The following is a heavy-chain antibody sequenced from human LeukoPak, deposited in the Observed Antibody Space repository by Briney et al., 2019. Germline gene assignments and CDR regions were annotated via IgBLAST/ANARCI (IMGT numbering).Heavy chain of an antibody. D-gene: IGHD6-13*01. CDR2: IIPSVFDS. CDR1: GYTFTSYY. J-gene: IGHJ4*02. CDR3: ARRSSWFSLNY. Sequence: ASVKVSCKASGYTFTSYYIHWVRQAPGQGLEWMGVIIPSVFDSTYQQKFQGRVTMTRDTSTSTVYLELSSLRSDDTAVYFCARRSSWFSLNYWDQGTLVTVSS. V-gene: IGHV1-46*01.